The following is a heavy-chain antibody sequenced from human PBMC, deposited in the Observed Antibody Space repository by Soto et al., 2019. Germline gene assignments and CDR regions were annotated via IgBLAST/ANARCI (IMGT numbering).Heavy chain of an antibody. CDR2: IYYSGST. CDR1: GGSISSGDYY. V-gene: IGHV4-30-4*01. Sequence: PSXTLSLTCTVSGGSISSGDYYWSWILQRRGKRLEWIGYIYYSGSTYYNPSLKSRVTISVDTSKNQFSLKLSSVTAADTAVYYCARDGKTYYYDSSGYPWGQGTLVTVSS. J-gene: IGHJ5*02. CDR3: ARDGKTYYYDSSGYP. D-gene: IGHD3-22*01.